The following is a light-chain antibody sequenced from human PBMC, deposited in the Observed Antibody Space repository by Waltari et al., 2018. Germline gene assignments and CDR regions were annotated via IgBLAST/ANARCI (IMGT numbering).Light chain of an antibody. Sequence: DIQMTQSPSTLSASVGDRVTMTCRASQRVSKWVAWDQQRPGKAPKLLIYDASFLERGGPSRFYGSGFGTEFTLTISYLQPDDFATYYCQQYNDYSSWTFGQGTRV. V-gene: IGKV1-5*01. J-gene: IGKJ1*01. CDR1: QRVSKW. CDR3: QQYNDYSSWT. CDR2: DAS.